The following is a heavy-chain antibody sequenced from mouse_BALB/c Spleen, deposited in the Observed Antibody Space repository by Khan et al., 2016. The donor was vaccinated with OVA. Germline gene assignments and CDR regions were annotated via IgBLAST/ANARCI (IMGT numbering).Heavy chain of an antibody. CDR1: GYSITSEYA. CDR2: INYSGNT. Sequence: VQLKESGPGLVKPSQSLSLTCTVTGYSITSEYAWNWIRQFPGNKLEWMGYINYSGNTRYNPSLKSRISITRDTSKNQFFLQLNSVTTEDTATYYGTRRDYYDYDPFPYGGQGTLVTVSA. D-gene: IGHD2-4*01. J-gene: IGHJ3*01. V-gene: IGHV3-2*02. CDR3: TRRDYYDYDPFPY.